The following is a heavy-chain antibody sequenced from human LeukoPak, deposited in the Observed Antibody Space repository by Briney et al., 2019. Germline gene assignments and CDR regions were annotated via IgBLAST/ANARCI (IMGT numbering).Heavy chain of an antibody. J-gene: IGHJ4*02. V-gene: IGHV4-34*01. CDR3: ARRVGAGFDY. CDR1: GGSFSGYY. CDR2: INHSGST. Sequence: SETLSLTCAVYGGSFSGYYWSWIRQPPGKGLEWIGEINHSGSTNYNPSLRSRVTISVDTSKNQFSLKLSSVTAADTAVYYCARRVGAGFDYWGQGTLVTVSS. D-gene: IGHD1-26*01.